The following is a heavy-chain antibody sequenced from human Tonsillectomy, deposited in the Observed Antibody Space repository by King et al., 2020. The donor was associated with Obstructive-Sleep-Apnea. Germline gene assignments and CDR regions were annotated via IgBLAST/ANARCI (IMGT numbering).Heavy chain of an antibody. V-gene: IGHV3-30-3*01. D-gene: IGHD2-15*01. Sequence: VQLVESGGGVVQPGRSLRLSCAASGFTFSSYAMHWVRQAPGKGLEGVAVISYDGSNKYYADSVKGRFTISRDNSKNTLYLQMNSLRAEDTAVYYWARDLYIVVVVAATQPGQDYYGMDVWGQGTTVTVSS. J-gene: IGHJ6*02. CDR3: ARDLYIVVVVAATQPGQDYYGMDV. CDR1: GFTFSSYA. CDR2: ISYDGSNK.